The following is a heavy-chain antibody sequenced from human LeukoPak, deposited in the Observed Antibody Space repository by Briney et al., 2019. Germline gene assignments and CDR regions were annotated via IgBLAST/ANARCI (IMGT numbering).Heavy chain of an antibody. D-gene: IGHD4-11*01. J-gene: IGHJ5*02. CDR3: ASQGGCSNYQYNWFDP. CDR1: GGSISSSSYY. V-gene: IGHV4-39*07. Sequence: SETLSLTCTVSGGSISSSSYYWGWIRQPPGKGLEWIGSIYYSGSTYYNPSLKSRVTISVDTSKNQFSLKLSSVTAADTAVYYCASQGGCSNYQYNWFDPWGQGTLVTVSS. CDR2: IYYSGST.